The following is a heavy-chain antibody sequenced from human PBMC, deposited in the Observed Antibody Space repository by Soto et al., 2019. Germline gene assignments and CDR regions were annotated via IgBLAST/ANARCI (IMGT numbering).Heavy chain of an antibody. CDR1: GYTFFTYY. V-gene: IGHV1-18*01. Sequence: QVHLVQSGVEVKTPGASVKVSCQASGYTFFTYYSSWGRQAPGQGLEWMGWISTYSGDTKYAQKFQGRVTMTTDTSTTTAYLELRSLRSDDTAVYYCARHHGPTTSENWFDPWGQGTLVTVSS. J-gene: IGHJ5*02. D-gene: IGHD5-12*01. CDR3: ARHHGPTTSENWFDP. CDR2: ISTYSGDT.